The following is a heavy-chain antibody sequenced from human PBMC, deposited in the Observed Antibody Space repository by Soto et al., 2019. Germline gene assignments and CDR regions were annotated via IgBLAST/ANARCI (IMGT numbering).Heavy chain of an antibody. V-gene: IGHV3-23*01. CDR3: AKEGRYSSSRGYFDY. Sequence: EVQLLESGGGLVQPGGSLRLSCAASGFTFSSYGMSWVRQAPGKGLEWVSGISGSGGSTCYADSVKGRFTISRDNPKNTLYLQMNSLRAEDTAVYYCAKEGRYSSSRGYFDYWGQGTLVTVSS. D-gene: IGHD6-13*01. CDR1: GFTFSSYG. J-gene: IGHJ4*02. CDR2: ISGSGGST.